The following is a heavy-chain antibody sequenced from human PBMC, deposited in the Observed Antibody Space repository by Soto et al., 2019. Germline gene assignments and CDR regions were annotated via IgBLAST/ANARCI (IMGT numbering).Heavy chain of an antibody. CDR3: ARGIRRYYYYYYGMDV. J-gene: IGHJ6*02. V-gene: IGHV1-3*01. Sequence: ASVKVSCKASGYTFTSYAMHWVRQAPGQRLEWMGWINAGNGNTKYSQKFQGRVTITRDTSTSTAYMELRSLRSDDTAVYYCARGIRRYYYYYYGMDVWGQGTTVTVSS. CDR1: GYTFTSYA. CDR2: INAGNGNT.